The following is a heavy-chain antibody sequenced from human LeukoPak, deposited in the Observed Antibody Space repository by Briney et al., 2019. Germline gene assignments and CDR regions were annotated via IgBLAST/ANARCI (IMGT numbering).Heavy chain of an antibody. D-gene: IGHD6-19*01. Sequence: GGSLRLSCAASGFTFSSYGMHWVRQAPGKGLEWVAFIRYDGSNKYYADSVKGRFTISRDNSKNTLYLQMNSLRAEDTAVYYCAKDVRLVQYMDVWGKGTTVTISS. J-gene: IGHJ6*03. CDR3: AKDVRLVQYMDV. CDR1: GFTFSSYG. CDR2: IRYDGSNK. V-gene: IGHV3-30*02.